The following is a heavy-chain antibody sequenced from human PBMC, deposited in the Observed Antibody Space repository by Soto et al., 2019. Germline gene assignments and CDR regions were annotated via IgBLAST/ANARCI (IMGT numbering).Heavy chain of an antibody. D-gene: IGHD2-15*01. CDR2: IYYSGST. V-gene: IGHV4-31*03. CDR3: ARDKKGYCSGGSCPDYFDY. CDR1: GGSISSGGYY. J-gene: IGHJ4*02. Sequence: PSETLSLTCTVSGGSISSGGYYWSWIRQHPGKGLEWIGYIYYSGSTYYNPSLKSRVTISVDTSKNQFSLKLSSVTAADTAVYYCARDKKGYCSGGSCPDYFDYWGQGTLVTVS.